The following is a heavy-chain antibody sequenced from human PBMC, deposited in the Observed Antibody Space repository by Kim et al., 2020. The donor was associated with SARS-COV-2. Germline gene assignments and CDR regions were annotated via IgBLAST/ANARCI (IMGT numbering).Heavy chain of an antibody. D-gene: IGHD4-17*01. CDR1: GFTFSSYA. Sequence: GGSLRLSCAASGFTFSSYAMSWVRQAPGKGLEWVSAISGSGGSTYYADSVKGRFTISRDNSKNTLYLQMNSLRAEDTAVYYCAKDLVGPYDYGDYDSVPFDSWGEGTLVTVSS. V-gene: IGHV3-23*01. J-gene: IGHJ4*02. CDR3: AKDLVGPYDYGDYDSVPFDS. CDR2: ISGSGGST.